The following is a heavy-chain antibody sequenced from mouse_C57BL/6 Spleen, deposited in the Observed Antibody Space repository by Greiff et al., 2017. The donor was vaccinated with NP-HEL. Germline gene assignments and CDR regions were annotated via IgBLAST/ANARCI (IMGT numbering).Heavy chain of an antibody. CDR3: ARGDYYGSSHWYFDV. D-gene: IGHD1-1*01. Sequence: VKLMESGPGLVAPSQSLSITCTVSGFSLTSYGVHWVRQPPGKGLEWLVVIWSDGSTTYNSALKSRLSISKDNSKSQVFLKMNSLQTDDTAMYYCARGDYYGSSHWYFDVWGTGTTVTVSS. CDR1: GFSLTSYG. CDR2: IWSDGST. V-gene: IGHV2-6*03. J-gene: IGHJ1*03.